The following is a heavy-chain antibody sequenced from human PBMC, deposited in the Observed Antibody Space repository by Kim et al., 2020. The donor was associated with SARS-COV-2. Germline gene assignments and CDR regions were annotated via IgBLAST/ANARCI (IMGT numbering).Heavy chain of an antibody. V-gene: IGHV3-11*06. J-gene: IGHJ4*02. D-gene: IGHD2-21*02. CDR3: ARAEFCGGDCYSDPIFDY. Sequence: KGRFTISRDNAKNSLYLQMNSLRAEDTAVYYCARAEFCGGDCYSDPIFDYWGQGTLVTVSS.